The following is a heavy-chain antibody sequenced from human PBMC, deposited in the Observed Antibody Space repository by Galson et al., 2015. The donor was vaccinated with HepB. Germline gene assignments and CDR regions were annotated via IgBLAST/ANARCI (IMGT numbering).Heavy chain of an antibody. CDR1: GFTFSSYA. D-gene: IGHD1-26*01. CDR2: ISYDGGNK. Sequence: SLRLSCAASGFTFSSYAMHWVRQAPGKGLEWVAVISYDGGNKYYADSVKGRFTISRDNAENTPYLHMNSLRVEDTAVYYCARDGSYKFDFWGQGTLVTVSS. J-gene: IGHJ4*02. CDR3: ARDGSYKFDF. V-gene: IGHV3-30*04.